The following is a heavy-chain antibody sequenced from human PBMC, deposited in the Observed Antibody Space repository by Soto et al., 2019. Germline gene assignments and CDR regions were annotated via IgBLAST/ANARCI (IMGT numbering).Heavy chain of an antibody. V-gene: IGHV3-30-3*01. CDR1: GFTFSSYA. CDR2: ISYDGSNK. Sequence: QVQLVESGGGVVQPGRSLRLSCAASGFTFSSYAMHWVRQAPGKGLEWVAVISYDGSNKYYADSVKGRFTISRDNSKNTLYLQMNSLRAEDTAVYYCARENYFDYWGQGTPVTVSS. J-gene: IGHJ4*02. CDR3: ARENYFDY.